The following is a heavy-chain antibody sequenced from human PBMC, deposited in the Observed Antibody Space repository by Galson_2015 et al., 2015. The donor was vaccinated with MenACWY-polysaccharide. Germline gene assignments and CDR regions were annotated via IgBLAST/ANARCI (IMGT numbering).Heavy chain of an antibody. CDR3: ASDPTNYYYGMDV. J-gene: IGHJ6*02. CDR1: GFTFSSYS. CDR2: ISSSSSTI. V-gene: IGHV3-48*01. Sequence: SLRLSCAASGFTFSSYSMNWVRQAPGKGLEWVSYISSSSSTIYYADSVKGRFTNSRDDAKNSLYLQMNSLRAEDTAVYYCASDPTNYYYGMDVWGQGTTVTVSS.